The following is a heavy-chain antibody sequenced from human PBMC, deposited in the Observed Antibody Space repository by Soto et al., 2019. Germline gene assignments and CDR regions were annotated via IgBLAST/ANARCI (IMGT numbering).Heavy chain of an antibody. V-gene: IGHV4-30-4*08. J-gene: IGHJ4*02. CDR2: IYYSGVT. CDR1: GDSINSGDYY. CDR3: ARKEADFVSGRYFFDS. Sequence: QVQLQESGPGLVKPSQTLSLTCTISGDSINSGDYYWTWIRQPPGKGLEWIGYIYYSGVTYYSPSLKSRLTITLDTSKPQFSLKLASVTAADTALYYCARKEADFVSGRYFFDSWSQGSLVTVSS. D-gene: IGHD3-9*01.